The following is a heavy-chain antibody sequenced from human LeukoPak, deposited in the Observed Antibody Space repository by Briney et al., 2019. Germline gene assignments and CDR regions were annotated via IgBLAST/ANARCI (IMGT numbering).Heavy chain of an antibody. CDR2: SYHFGST. CDR1: GDPINSHSDY. D-gene: IGHD5-12*01. V-gene: IGHV4-61*08. Sequence: SETLSLTCTVSGDPINSHSDYKWTWIRQPPGKGLEWIGYSYHFGSTNYYPSLKSRVTISVDTSKNQFSLKLTSVTAADTAVYYCAREYSGFDYWGQGTLVTVSS. CDR3: AREYSGFDY. J-gene: IGHJ4*02.